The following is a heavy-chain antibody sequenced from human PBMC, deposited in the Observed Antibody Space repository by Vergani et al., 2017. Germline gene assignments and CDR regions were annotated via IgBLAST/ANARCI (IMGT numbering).Heavy chain of an antibody. CDR1: GYSFTSYW. J-gene: IGHJ4*02. CDR2: IFPGDSDT. V-gene: IGHV5-51*01. Sequence: EVHLVQSGAEVKKPGESLKISCKGSGYSFTSYWIGWVRQKPGKGLEWMGIIFPGDSDTKYSPSFQGQVTISADKSINTAYLQWSSLRASDTAMYYCGRHIAVAHIDYWGQGTLVTVSS. D-gene: IGHD6-19*01. CDR3: GRHIAVAHIDY.